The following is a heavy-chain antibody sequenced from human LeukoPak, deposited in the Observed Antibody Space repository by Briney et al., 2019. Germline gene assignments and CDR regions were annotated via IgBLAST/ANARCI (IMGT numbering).Heavy chain of an antibody. CDR1: GGSFSGYY. CDR3: ARPIRGARSYYYYMDV. V-gene: IGHV4-34*01. Sequence: NPSETLSLTCAVYGGSFSGYYWSWIRQPPGKGLEWIGEINHSGSTNYNPSLKSRVTISVDTSKNQFSLKLSSVTAADTAVYYCARPIRGARSYYYYMDVWGKGTTVTISS. CDR2: INHSGST. D-gene: IGHD3-10*01. J-gene: IGHJ6*03.